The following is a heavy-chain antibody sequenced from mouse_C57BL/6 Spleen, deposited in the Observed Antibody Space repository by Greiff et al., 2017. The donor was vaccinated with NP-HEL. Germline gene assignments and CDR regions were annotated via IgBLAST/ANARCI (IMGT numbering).Heavy chain of an antibody. J-gene: IGHJ4*01. CDR3: ARGGRGFWYAMDY. V-gene: IGHV1-52*01. D-gene: IGHD1-1*01. CDR1: GYTFTSYW. CDR2: IDPSDSET. Sequence: QVQLQQPGAELVRPGSSVKLSCKASGYTFTSYWMHWVKQRPIQGLEWIGNIDPSDSETHYNQKFKDKATLTVDKSSSTAYMQLSSLTSEDSAVYYCARGGRGFWYAMDYWGQGTSVTVSS.